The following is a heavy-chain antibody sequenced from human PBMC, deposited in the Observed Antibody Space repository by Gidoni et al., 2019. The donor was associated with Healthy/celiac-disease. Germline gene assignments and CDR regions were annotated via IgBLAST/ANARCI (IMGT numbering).Heavy chain of an antibody. D-gene: IGHD6-6*01. V-gene: IGHV3-49*03. CDR3: TTGYSSSAEGTN. CDR1: GFTFGDYA. Sequence: EVQLVESGGGLVQPGRSLRLSCTASGFTFGDYAMSWFRQAPGKGLEWVGFIRSKAYGGTTEYAASVKGRFTISRDNSKSIAYLQMNSLKTEDTAVYYCTTGYSSSAEGTNWGQGTLVTVSS. CDR2: IRSKAYGGTT. J-gene: IGHJ4*02.